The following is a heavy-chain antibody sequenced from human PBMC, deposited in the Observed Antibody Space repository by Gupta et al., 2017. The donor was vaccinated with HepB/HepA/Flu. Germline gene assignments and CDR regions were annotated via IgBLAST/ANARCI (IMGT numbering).Heavy chain of an antibody. V-gene: IGHV4-34*01. CDR1: GGSFSGYY. CDR3: ARDLDGDGSPLFDY. Sequence: QVQLQQRGAGLLKPSETLSLTCAVYGGSFSGYYWSWIRQPPGKGLEWIGEINHSGSTNYNPSLKSRVTISVDTSKNQFSLKLSSVTAADTAVYYCARDLDGDGSPLFDYWGQGTLVTVSS. CDR2: INHSGST. D-gene: IGHD6-13*01. J-gene: IGHJ4*02.